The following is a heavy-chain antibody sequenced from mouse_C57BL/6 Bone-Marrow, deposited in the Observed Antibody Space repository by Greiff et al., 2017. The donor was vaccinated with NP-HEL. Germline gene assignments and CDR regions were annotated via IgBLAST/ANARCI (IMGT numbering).Heavy chain of an antibody. CDR1: GFSLTSYG. CDR2: IWSGGST. D-gene: IGHD2-12*01. Sequence: QVQLQQSGPGLVQPSQSLSITCTVSGFSLTSYGVHWVRQSPGKGLEWLGVIWSGGSTDYNAAFISRLSISKDNSKSQVFFKMNSLQADDTAIYYCASYDGGVYAMDYWCQGTSVTVSS. J-gene: IGHJ4*01. V-gene: IGHV2-2*01. CDR3: ASYDGGVYAMDY.